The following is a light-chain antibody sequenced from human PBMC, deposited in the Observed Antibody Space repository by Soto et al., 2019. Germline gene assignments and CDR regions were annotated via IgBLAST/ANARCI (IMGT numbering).Light chain of an antibody. V-gene: IGKV3-20*01. CDR1: QSVSSSY. Sequence: EIVLTQSPGTLSLSPGERATLSCRASQSVSSSYLAWYQQKPGQAPRLLIYGASSRATGIPDRFSGSGSGTDYTLTISRLQPYHFAVAYCQQYGSSPYTFGQGTKLEIK. J-gene: IGKJ2*01. CDR2: GAS. CDR3: QQYGSSPYT.